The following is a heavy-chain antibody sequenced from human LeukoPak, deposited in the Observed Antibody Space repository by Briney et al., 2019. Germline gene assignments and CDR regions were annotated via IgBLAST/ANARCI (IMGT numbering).Heavy chain of an antibody. CDR1: GFTFGDYA. V-gene: IGHV3-49*04. D-gene: IGHD3-22*01. CDR2: IRSKAYGGTT. Sequence: GGSLRLSCTASGFTFGDYAMSWVRQAPGKGLEWVGFIRSKAYGGTTEYAASVKGRFTISRDDSKSIAYLQMNSLKTEDTAVYYCTRVLPNYYDSSGSEDYFDYWGQGTLVTVSS. CDR3: TRVLPNYYDSSGSEDYFDY. J-gene: IGHJ4*02.